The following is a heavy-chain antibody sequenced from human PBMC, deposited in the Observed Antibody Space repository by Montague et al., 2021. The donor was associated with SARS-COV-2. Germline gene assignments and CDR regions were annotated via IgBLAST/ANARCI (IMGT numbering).Heavy chain of an antibody. V-gene: IGHV4-39*01. D-gene: IGHD3-22*01. CDR3: ARFPTSYSYDGKAAPATPDAFDI. Sequence: SETLSLTCTVSGGSISSSSYYWGWIRQPPGKGLEWIGSIYYSGSTYYNPSLKSRVTISVDTSKNQFSLKLSSVTAADTAVYYCARFPTSYSYDGKAAPATPDAFDIWGQGTMVTVSS. J-gene: IGHJ3*02. CDR1: GGSISSSSYY. CDR2: IYYSGST.